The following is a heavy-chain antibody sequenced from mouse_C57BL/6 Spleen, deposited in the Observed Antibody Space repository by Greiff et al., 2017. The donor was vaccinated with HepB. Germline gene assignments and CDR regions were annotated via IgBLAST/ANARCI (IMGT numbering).Heavy chain of an antibody. Sequence: EVQVVESGGGLVKPGGSLKLSCAASGFTFSDYGMHWVRQAPEKGLEWVAYISSGSSTIYYADTVKGRFTISRDNAKNTLFLHMTSLRSEDTAMYYCAKDGGYDYAMDYWGQGTSVTVSS. CDR1: GFTFSDYG. CDR3: AKDGGYDYAMDY. V-gene: IGHV5-17*01. J-gene: IGHJ4*01. D-gene: IGHD2-2*01. CDR2: ISSGSSTI.